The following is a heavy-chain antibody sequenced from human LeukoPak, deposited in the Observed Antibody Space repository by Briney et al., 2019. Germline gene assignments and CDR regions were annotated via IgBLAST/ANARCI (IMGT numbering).Heavy chain of an antibody. J-gene: IGHJ5*02. Sequence: PGGSLRLSCAASGFTFRSYAMAWVRQAPGKGLEWVSSISGSSGGTYYSHSVKGRFTISRDNSNNRLYLQMNSLRAEDTALYSCAVGRGEEIIDWFDPWGQGTLVTVSS. CDR2: ISGSSGGT. CDR1: GFTFRSYA. CDR3: AVGRGEEIIDWFDP. V-gene: IGHV3-23*01. D-gene: IGHD2-21*01.